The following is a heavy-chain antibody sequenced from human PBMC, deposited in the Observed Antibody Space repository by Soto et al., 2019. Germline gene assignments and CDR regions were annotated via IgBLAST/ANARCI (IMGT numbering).Heavy chain of an antibody. CDR3: ARSTGSDYYMDV. D-gene: IGHD3-10*01. Sequence: SETLSLTCTVSGGSISSGGYYWSWIRQHPGKGLEWTGYIYYSGSTYYNPSLKSRVTISVDTSKNQFSLKLSSVTAADTAVYYCARSTGSDYYMDVWGKGTTVTVSS. CDR1: GGSISSGGYY. J-gene: IGHJ6*03. V-gene: IGHV4-31*03. CDR2: IYYSGST.